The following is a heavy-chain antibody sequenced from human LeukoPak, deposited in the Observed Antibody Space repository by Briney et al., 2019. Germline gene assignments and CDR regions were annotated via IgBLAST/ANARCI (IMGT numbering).Heavy chain of an antibody. CDR3: ARWAQPYHYYYMDV. CDR2: ISSYNGNT. V-gene: IGHV1-18*01. J-gene: IGHJ6*03. Sequence: ASVKVSCKASGGTFSSYGISWVRQAPGQGLEWMGWISSYNGNTNYAQKLQGRVTMTTDTSTSTAYMELRSLRSDDTAVYYCARWAQPYHYYYMDVWGKGTTVTISS. CDR1: GGTFSSYG.